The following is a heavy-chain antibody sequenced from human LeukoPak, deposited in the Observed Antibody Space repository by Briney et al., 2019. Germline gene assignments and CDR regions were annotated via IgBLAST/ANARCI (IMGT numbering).Heavy chain of an antibody. D-gene: IGHD6-13*01. CDR2: ISYDGSNK. CDR3: ARPPYKQQLVGYFDY. J-gene: IGHJ4*02. Sequence: PGGSLRLSCAASGFTLSSYAMHWVRQAPGKGLEWVAVISYDGSNKYYADSVKGRFTISRDNSKNTLYLQMNSLRAEDTAVYYCARPPYKQQLVGYFDYWGQGTLVTVSS. V-gene: IGHV3-30*04. CDR1: GFTLSSYA.